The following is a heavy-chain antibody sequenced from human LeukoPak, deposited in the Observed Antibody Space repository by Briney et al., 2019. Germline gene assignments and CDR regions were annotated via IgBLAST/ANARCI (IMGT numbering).Heavy chain of an antibody. Sequence: GGSLRLSCAASGFTFSSYWMHWVRQAPGKGLVWVSRIKSDGSSTTYADSVKGRFTTSRDNAKNTLYLQMNRLRAEDTAVYYCAGSASYNWFDPWGQGTLVTVSS. CDR3: AGSASYNWFDP. J-gene: IGHJ5*02. CDR1: GFTFSSYW. D-gene: IGHD3-10*01. V-gene: IGHV3-74*01. CDR2: IKSDGSST.